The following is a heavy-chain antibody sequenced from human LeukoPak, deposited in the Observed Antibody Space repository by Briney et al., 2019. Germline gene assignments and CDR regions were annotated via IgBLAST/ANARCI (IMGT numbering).Heavy chain of an antibody. V-gene: IGHV1-69*01. CDR1: GGTLSSYA. Sequence: SVKVSCKASGGTLSSYALSWVRQAPGQGLEWMGGIIPIFGTANYAQKFQGRVTITAEESTSTAYMELSSLRSEDTAVYYCARAIPTTGVAAAHYYMDVWGKGTTVTVSS. D-gene: IGHD6-13*01. J-gene: IGHJ6*03. CDR2: IIPIFGTA. CDR3: ARAIPTTGVAAAHYYMDV.